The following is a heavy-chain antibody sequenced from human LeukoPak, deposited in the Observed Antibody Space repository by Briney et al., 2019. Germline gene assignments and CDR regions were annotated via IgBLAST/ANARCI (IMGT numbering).Heavy chain of an antibody. Sequence: GGSLRLSCAASGFTFSSYGMHWVRQAPGKGLEWVAFIRYDGSNKYYADSVKGRFTISRDNSKNTLYLQMNSLRAEDTAVYYCAKDRLTEDILTGYYYWGQGTLRTLSS. CDR3: AKDRLTEDILTGYYY. CDR1: GFTFSSYG. D-gene: IGHD3-9*01. V-gene: IGHV3-30*02. J-gene: IGHJ4*02. CDR2: IRYDGSNK.